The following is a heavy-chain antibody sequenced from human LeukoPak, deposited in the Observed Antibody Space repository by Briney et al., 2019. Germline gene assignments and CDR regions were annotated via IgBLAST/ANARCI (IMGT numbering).Heavy chain of an antibody. J-gene: IGHJ4*02. CDR3: TICSSTWSGDRPDS. Sequence: ASVKVSCKASGGTFRNYPISWVRQAPGQGLEWMGGILPIFRMTNYAEKFQGRVTITADESTTTAYLELNSLRSEDTAVYYCTICSSTWSGDRPDSWGQGSLVTVSS. V-gene: IGHV1-69*13. D-gene: IGHD2-2*01. CDR1: GGTFRNYP. CDR2: ILPIFRMT.